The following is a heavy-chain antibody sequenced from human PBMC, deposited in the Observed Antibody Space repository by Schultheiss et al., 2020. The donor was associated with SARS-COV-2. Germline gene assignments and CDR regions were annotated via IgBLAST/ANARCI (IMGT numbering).Heavy chain of an antibody. Sequence: GSLRLSCAVYGGSFSGYYWSWIRQPPGKGLEWIGYIYYSGSTNYNPSLKSRVTISVDTSKNQFSLKLSSVTAADTAVYYCARDRRGWFDPWGQGTLVTVSS. CDR1: GGSFSGYY. V-gene: IGHV4-59*01. J-gene: IGHJ5*02. CDR2: IYYSGST. D-gene: IGHD3-10*01. CDR3: ARDRRGWFDP.